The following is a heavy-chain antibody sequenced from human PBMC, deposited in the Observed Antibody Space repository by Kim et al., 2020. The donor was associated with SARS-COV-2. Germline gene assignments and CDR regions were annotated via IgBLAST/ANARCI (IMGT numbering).Heavy chain of an antibody. D-gene: IGHD3-10*01. CDR2: ISWNSGSI. CDR1: GFTFDDYA. J-gene: IGHJ3*02. Sequence: GGSLRLSCAASGFTFDDYAMHWVRQAPGKGLEWVSGISWNSGSIGYADSVKGRFTISRDNAKNSLYLQMNSLRAEDTALYYCAKGPPYGSGNLVAFDIWGQGTMVTVSS. V-gene: IGHV3-9*01. CDR3: AKGPPYGSGNLVAFDI.